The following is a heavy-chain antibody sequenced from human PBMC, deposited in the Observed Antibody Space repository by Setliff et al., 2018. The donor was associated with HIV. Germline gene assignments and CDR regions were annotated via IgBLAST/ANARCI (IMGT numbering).Heavy chain of an antibody. CDR2: IYLSDSDT. CDR3: TRHPLRPGIAGYFYFVDL. Sequence: PGESLKISCKGSGYTFPHSWIGWVRQMPGKGLEWMGIIYLSDSDTRYSPSFEGQVTISVDRSLNTVYLQWSRLRASDTAIYYCTRHPLRPGIAGYFYFVDLWGTGTTVTVSS. D-gene: IGHD3-9*01. J-gene: IGHJ6*03. V-gene: IGHV5-51*01. CDR1: GYTFPHSW.